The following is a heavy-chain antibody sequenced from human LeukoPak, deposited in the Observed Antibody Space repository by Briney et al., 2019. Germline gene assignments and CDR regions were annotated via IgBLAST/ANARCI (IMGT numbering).Heavy chain of an antibody. CDR2: ISAYNGNT. D-gene: IGHD6-19*01. Sequence: ASVKVSCKASGYTFTSYGISWVRQAPGQGLEWMGWISAYNGNTNYAQKFQGWVTMTRDTSISTAYMELSRLRSDDTAVYYCARGAGYSSGWYSWFDPWGQGTLVTVSS. V-gene: IGHV1-18*01. CDR1: GYTFTSYG. CDR3: ARGAGYSSGWYSWFDP. J-gene: IGHJ5*02.